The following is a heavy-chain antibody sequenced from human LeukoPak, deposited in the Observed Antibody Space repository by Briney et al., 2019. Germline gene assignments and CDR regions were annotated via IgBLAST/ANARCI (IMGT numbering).Heavy chain of an antibody. CDR1: GFTFSSYG. Sequence: VQPGRSLRLSCAASGFTFSSYGMHWVRQAPGKGLEWVAVISYDGSNKYYADSVKGRFTISRDNSKNTLYLQMNSLRAEDTAVYYCAKDRFGAGDRGHYFDYWGQGTLVTVSS. V-gene: IGHV3-30*18. J-gene: IGHJ4*02. D-gene: IGHD3-10*01. CDR2: ISYDGSNK. CDR3: AKDRFGAGDRGHYFDY.